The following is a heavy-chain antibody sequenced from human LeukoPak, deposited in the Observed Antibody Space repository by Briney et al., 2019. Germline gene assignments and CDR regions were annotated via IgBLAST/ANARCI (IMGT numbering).Heavy chain of an antibody. D-gene: IGHD3-9*01. Sequence: GGSLRLSCAASGFTFSSYAMSWVRQAPGKGLGWVSAISGSGGSTYYADSVKGRFTISRDNSKNTLYLQMNSLRAEDTAVYYCASITISPSYRLDWGQGTLVTVSS. CDR1: GFTFSSYA. J-gene: IGHJ4*02. V-gene: IGHV3-23*01. CDR3: ASITISPSYRLD. CDR2: ISGSGGST.